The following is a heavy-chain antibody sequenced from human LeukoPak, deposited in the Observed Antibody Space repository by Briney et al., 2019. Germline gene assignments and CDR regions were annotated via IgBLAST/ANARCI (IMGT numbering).Heavy chain of an antibody. D-gene: IGHD6-19*01. CDR2: INPNSGGT. CDR1: GYTFTVYY. Sequence: GASVKVSFKASGYTFTVYYMHWVRQAPGQGLEWMGWINPNSGGTNYAQKFQGRVTMTRDTSITTAYMELSRLRSDDTAVYYCAREEGSGCYDSWGQGTRLTVSS. J-gene: IGHJ4*02. CDR3: AREEGSGCYDS. V-gene: IGHV1-2*02.